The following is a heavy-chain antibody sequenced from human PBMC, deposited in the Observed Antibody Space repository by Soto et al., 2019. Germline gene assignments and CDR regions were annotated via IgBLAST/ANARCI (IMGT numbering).Heavy chain of an antibody. D-gene: IGHD6-13*01. V-gene: IGHV3-11*01. Sequence: GGSLRLSCTASGFDFGDYYMSWIRQAPGKGLEWVSYIDSGDGTTYYTDSVKGRFTISRDNAKNSLYLQMNSLRVEDTALYYCVRPYYSSSWFPFDRWGQGTLVTVSS. CDR1: GFDFGDYY. J-gene: IGHJ4*02. CDR2: IDSGDGTT. CDR3: VRPYYSSSWFPFDR.